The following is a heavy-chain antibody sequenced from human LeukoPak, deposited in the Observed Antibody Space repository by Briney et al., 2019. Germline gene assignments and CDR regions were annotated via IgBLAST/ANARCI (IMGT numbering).Heavy chain of an antibody. Sequence: SETLSLTCAVYGGSFSGYYWSWIRQPPGKGLEWTGEINHSGSTNYNPSLKSRVTISVDTSKNQFSLKLSSVTAADTAVYYCASPAYDFWSGYYYYFDYWGQGTLVTVSS. V-gene: IGHV4-34*01. J-gene: IGHJ4*02. CDR1: GGSFSGYY. CDR2: INHSGST. CDR3: ASPAYDFWSGYYYYFDY. D-gene: IGHD3-3*01.